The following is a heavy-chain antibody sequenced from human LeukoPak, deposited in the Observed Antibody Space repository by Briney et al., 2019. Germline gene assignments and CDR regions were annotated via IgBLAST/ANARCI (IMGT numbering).Heavy chain of an antibody. D-gene: IGHD2-2*01. J-gene: IGHJ4*02. CDR1: GGSISSYY. V-gene: IGHV4-59*01. CDR3: ARCSSTSCYYVY. Sequence: SETLSLTCNVSGGSISSYYWSWIRQPPGKGLEWIGYIYYSGSTNYNPSLKSRVTISVDTSKNQFSLKLSSVTAADTAVYYCARCSSTSCYYVYWGQGTLVTVSS. CDR2: IYYSGST.